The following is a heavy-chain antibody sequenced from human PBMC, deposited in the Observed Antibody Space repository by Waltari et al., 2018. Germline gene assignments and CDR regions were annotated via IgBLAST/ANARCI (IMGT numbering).Heavy chain of an antibody. J-gene: IGHJ4*02. V-gene: IGHV3-7*04. CDR2: IKEDGNEK. CDR3: ARGPY. CDR1: GFTLSRYW. Sequence: EVQLVESGGGLVQPGGSLRLSWAGSGFTLSRYWMSWVRQAPGKGLEWVANIKEDGNEKYYVDSVMGRFTISRDNAKNSLHLQMNSLRADDTAVYYCARGPYWGQGTLVTVSS.